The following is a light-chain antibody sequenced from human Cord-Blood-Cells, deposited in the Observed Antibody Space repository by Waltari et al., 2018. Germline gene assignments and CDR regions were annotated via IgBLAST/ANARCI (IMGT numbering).Light chain of an antibody. V-gene: IGKV3-20*01. CDR1: QSVSSSY. Sequence: EIVLTQYPRPMPLSPGERALLACRASQSVSSSYLAWYQQKPVQAHRLLIYGASSRATGIPDRFSGSGSGTDFTLTISRLEPEDFAVYYCQQYGSSPPWTFGQGTKVEIK. CDR2: GAS. J-gene: IGKJ1*01. CDR3: QQYGSSPPWT.